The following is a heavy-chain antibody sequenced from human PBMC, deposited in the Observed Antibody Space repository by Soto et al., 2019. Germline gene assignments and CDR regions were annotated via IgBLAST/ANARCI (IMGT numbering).Heavy chain of an antibody. CDR1: GFTFSSYG. J-gene: IGHJ6*02. V-gene: IGHV3-33*01. CDR2: IWYDGSNK. CDR3: ARDFGCSGGSCPNDYYYYYGMDV. D-gene: IGHD2-15*01. Sequence: QVQVVESGGGVVQPGRSLRLSCAASGFTFSSYGMHWVRQAPGKGLEWVAVIWYDGSNKYYADSVKGRFTISRDNSKNTLYLQMNSLRAEDTAVYYCARDFGCSGGSCPNDYYYYYGMDVWGQGTTVTVSS.